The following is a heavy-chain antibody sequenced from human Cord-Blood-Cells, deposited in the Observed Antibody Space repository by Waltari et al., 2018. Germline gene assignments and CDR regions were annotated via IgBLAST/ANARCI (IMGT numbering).Heavy chain of an antibody. CDR2: ISWNSGSI. D-gene: IGHD1-26*01. CDR1: GFTFEDYA. CDR3: AKSHSGYIGSYYRYAFDI. J-gene: IGHJ3*02. Sequence: EVQLVESGGGLVQPGRSLRLSCAASGFTFEDYAMHWVRHAPGHGLEWVSGISWNSGSIGYADSVKGRFTISRDNAKNSLYLQMNSLRAEDTALYYCAKSHSGYIGSYYRYAFDIWGQGTMVTVSS. V-gene: IGHV3-9*01.